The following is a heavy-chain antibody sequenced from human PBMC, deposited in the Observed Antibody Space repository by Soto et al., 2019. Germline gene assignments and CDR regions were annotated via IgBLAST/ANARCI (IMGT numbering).Heavy chain of an antibody. CDR3: ARILTVTSTTDAFDV. Sequence: PGGSLRLSCAASGFIFSDSYMTWIRQAPGKGLGWISFIATRTTAIYYADSVKGRFTISRDDANNSLFLQMNSLRAEDTAVYYCARILTVTSTTDAFDVWGQGTMVTVSS. J-gene: IGHJ3*01. CDR1: GFIFSDSY. D-gene: IGHD4-17*01. CDR2: IATRTTAI. V-gene: IGHV3-11*01.